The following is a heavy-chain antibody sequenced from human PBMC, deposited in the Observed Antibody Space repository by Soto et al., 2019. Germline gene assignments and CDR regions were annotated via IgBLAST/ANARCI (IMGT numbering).Heavy chain of an antibody. J-gene: IGHJ6*02. CDR3: ARGLGYCSSTSCYAGDYYYYYGMDV. CDR2: ISSSSSYI. V-gene: IGHV3-21*01. Sequence: EVQLVESGGGLVKPGGSLRLSCAASGFTFSSYSMNWVRQAPGKGLEWVSSISSSSSYIYYADSVKGRFTISRDNAKNSLYLQMNSLRAEDTAVYYCARGLGYCSSTSCYAGDYYYYYGMDVWGQGTTVTVSS. D-gene: IGHD2-2*01. CDR1: GFTFSSYS.